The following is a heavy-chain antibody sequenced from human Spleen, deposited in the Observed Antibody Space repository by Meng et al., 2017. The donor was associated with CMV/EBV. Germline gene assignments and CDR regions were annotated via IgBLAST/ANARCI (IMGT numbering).Heavy chain of an antibody. J-gene: IGHJ5*02. Sequence: ASVKVSCKASGYTFTSYDINWVRQATGQGLEWMGWMNPNSGNTGYAQKFQGRVTITRNTSISTAYMELSSLRSEDTAVYYCAREHDVGNNWFDPWGQGTLVTVSS. CDR1: GYTFTSYD. V-gene: IGHV1-8*03. CDR3: AREHDVGNNWFDP. CDR2: MNPNSGNT. D-gene: IGHD1-1*01.